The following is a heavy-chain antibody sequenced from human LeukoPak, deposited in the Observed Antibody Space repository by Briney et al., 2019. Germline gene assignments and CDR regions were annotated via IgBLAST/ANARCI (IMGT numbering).Heavy chain of an antibody. V-gene: IGHV4-4*02. CDR1: GGSISSSNW. J-gene: IGHJ5*02. CDR2: IYHSGST. Sequence: SETLSLTCAVSGGSISSSNWWSWVRQPPGKGLEWIGEIYHSGSTNYNPSLKSRVTISVDKSKNQFSLKLSSVTAADTAVYYCARIWDYYGSGSYFDPWGQGTLVTVSS. D-gene: IGHD3-10*01. CDR3: ARIWDYYGSGSYFDP.